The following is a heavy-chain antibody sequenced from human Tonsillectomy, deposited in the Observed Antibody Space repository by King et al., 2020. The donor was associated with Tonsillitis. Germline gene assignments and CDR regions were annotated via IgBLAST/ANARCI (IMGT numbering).Heavy chain of an antibody. Sequence: VQLVESGGGLVQPGRSLRLSCAASGFTFDDYAMHWVRQAPGKGLEWVSGISWNSGSIGYADSVKGRFTISRDNAKTSLYVQMNSLTAEDTALYYCAKDARMEYYYGSSCYFDYGGQGTLVTCSA. CDR3: AKDARMEYYYGSSCYFDY. J-gene: IGHJ4*02. V-gene: IGHV3-9*01. D-gene: IGHD3-22*01. CDR1: GFTFDDYA. CDR2: ISWNSGSI.